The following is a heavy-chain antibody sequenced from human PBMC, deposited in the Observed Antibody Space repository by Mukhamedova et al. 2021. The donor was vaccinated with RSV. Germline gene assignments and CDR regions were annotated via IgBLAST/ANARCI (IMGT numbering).Heavy chain of an antibody. D-gene: IGHD2-2*02. J-gene: IGHJ3*02. CDR3: ARGLGYCSSTSCYKGDAFDI. Sequence: QAPGQGLEWMGGIIPIFGTANYAQKFQGRVTITADESTSTAYMELSSLRSEDTAMYYCARGLGYCSSTSCYKGDAFDIWGQGTMVT. V-gene: IGHV1-69*01. CDR2: IIPIFGTA.